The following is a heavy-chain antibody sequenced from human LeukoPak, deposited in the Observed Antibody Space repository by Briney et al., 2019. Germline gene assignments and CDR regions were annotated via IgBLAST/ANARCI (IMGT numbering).Heavy chain of an antibody. D-gene: IGHD2-2*01. Sequence: SETLSLTCTVSGGSISSSSYYWGWIRQPPGKGLEWIGSIYYSGSTYYNPSLKSRVTISVDTSKNQFSLKLSSVTAADTAVYYCAKLPREYCSSTSCPNWFDTWGQGTLVTVSS. CDR2: IYYSGST. CDR1: GGSISSSSYY. V-gene: IGHV4-39*01. J-gene: IGHJ5*02. CDR3: AKLPREYCSSTSCPNWFDT.